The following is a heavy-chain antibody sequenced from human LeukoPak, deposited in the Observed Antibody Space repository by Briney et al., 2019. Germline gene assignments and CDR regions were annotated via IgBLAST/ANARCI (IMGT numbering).Heavy chain of an antibody. D-gene: IGHD6-13*01. CDR2: INHSGST. Sequence: PSETLSLTCAVYGGSFSGYYWSWIRQPPGKGLEWIGEINHSGSTNYNPSLKSRVTISVDTSKNQFSLKLSSVTAADTAVYYCARGRSSSWYSRNRYYFDYWGQGTLVTVFS. V-gene: IGHV4-34*01. CDR3: ARGRSSSWYSRNRYYFDY. J-gene: IGHJ4*02. CDR1: GGSFSGYY.